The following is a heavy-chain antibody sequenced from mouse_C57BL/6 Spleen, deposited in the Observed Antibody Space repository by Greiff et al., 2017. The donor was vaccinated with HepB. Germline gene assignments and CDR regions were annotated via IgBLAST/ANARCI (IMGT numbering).Heavy chain of an antibody. V-gene: IGHV5-4*01. J-gene: IGHJ2*01. CDR2: ISDGGSYT. D-gene: IGHD2-1*01. CDR1: GFTFSSYA. Sequence: DVHLVESGGGLVKPGGSLKLSCAASGFTFSSYAMSWVRQTPEKRLEWVATISDGGSYTYYPDNVKGRFTISRDNAKNNLYLQMSHLKSEDTAMYYCARDAGNLYYFDYWGQGTTLTVSS. CDR3: ARDAGNLYYFDY.